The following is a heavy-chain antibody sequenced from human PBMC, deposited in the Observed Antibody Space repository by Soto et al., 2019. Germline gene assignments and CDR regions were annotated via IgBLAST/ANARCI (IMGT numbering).Heavy chain of an antibody. CDR3: ARGSGSYYGVSWFDP. Sequence: SETLSLTCNVSGGSISNYYWNWIRQPPGKRLEWIGYIYYSGSTNYNPSLKSRVTISVDTSKNQFSLKLSSVTAADTAVYYCARGSGSYYGVSWFDPWGQGTLVTVSS. D-gene: IGHD1-26*01. CDR1: GGSISNYY. CDR2: IYYSGST. J-gene: IGHJ5*02. V-gene: IGHV4-59*01.